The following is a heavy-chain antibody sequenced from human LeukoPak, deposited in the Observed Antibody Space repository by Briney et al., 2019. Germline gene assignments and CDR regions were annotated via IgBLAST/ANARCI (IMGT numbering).Heavy chain of an antibody. D-gene: IGHD5-12*01. CDR2: ISGSGGST. CDR1: EFTFSSYA. J-gene: IGHJ4*02. Sequence: GGSLRLSCAASEFTFSSYAMSWVRQAPGKGLEWVSAISGSGGSTYYADSVKGRFTISRDNSKNTLYLQMNSLRAEDTAVYYYAKEPLDIVATTPHCWGQGTLVTVSS. V-gene: IGHV3-23*01. CDR3: AKEPLDIVATTPHC.